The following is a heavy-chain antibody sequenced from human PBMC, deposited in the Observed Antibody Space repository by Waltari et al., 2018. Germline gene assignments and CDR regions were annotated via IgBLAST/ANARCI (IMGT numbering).Heavy chain of an antibody. D-gene: IGHD3-22*01. V-gene: IGHV3-30*02. CDR1: GLTFSSYG. CDR2: IRYDGSNK. CDR3: AKILGSGYFHDY. Sequence: QVQLVASGGGVVQPGRSLRISCAACGLTFSSYGTHLGRQAPGKGLEWLAFIRYDGSNKYYADSVNGRFTISRDNSKNTLYLQMNSLRAEYTAVYYCAKILGSGYFHDYWGQGTLVTVSS. J-gene: IGHJ4*02.